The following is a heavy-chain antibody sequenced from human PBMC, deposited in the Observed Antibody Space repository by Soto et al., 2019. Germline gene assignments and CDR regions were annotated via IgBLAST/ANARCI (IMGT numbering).Heavy chain of an antibody. Sequence: SETLSLTCTVSGGSISSSSYYWGWIRQPPGKGLEWIGSIYYSGSTYYNPSLKSRVTISVDTSKNQFSLKLSSVTAADTAVHYCARLDRQQLDFDYWGQGTLVTVSS. J-gene: IGHJ4*02. CDR2: IYYSGST. CDR3: ARLDRQQLDFDY. V-gene: IGHV4-39*01. CDR1: GGSISSSSYY. D-gene: IGHD6-13*01.